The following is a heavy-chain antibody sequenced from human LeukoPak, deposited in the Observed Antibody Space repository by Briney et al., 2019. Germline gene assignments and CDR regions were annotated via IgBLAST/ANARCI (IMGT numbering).Heavy chain of an antibody. CDR1: GGSISSCY. Sequence: PSETLSLTCTVSGGSISSCYWSWIRQPPGKGLEWIGYIYYSGSTNYNPSLKSRVTISVDTSKNQFSLKLSSVTAADTAVYYCARPVWFGELHGAFDIWGQGTMVTVSS. CDR3: ARPVWFGELHGAFDI. J-gene: IGHJ3*02. D-gene: IGHD3-10*01. CDR2: IYYSGST. V-gene: IGHV4-59*08.